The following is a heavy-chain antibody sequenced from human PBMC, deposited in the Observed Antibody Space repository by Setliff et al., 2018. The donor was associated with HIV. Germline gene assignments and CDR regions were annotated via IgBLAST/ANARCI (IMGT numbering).Heavy chain of an antibody. V-gene: IGHV3-21*04. CDR2: IYDSGDI. CDR1: GFPFTSFS. Sequence: PGGSLRLSCAASGFPFTSFSINWVRQAPGKGLEWVSRIYDSGDIWYADSVRGRFTISRDNTKNSLYLQMSSLRADDTAVYFCARVRETSGGYWGNFYYYMDVWGKGTTVTVSS. CDR3: ARVRETSGGYWGNFYYYMDV. D-gene: IGHD2-21*02. J-gene: IGHJ6*03.